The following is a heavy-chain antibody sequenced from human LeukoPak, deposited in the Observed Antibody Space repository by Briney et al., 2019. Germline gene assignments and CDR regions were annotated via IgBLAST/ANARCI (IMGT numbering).Heavy chain of an antibody. J-gene: IGHJ5*02. V-gene: IGHV4-59*01. D-gene: IGHD2-21*02. CDR2: IYYSGST. CDR3: ARDGCGGACYGYNWFDP. CDR1: GGSISSYY. Sequence: PSETLSLTCTVSGGSISSYYWSWIRQPPGKGLEWIGCIYYSGSTNYNPSLKSRVTISVDTSKNQFSLKLSSVTAADTAVYYCARDGCGGACYGYNWFDPWGQGTLVTVSS.